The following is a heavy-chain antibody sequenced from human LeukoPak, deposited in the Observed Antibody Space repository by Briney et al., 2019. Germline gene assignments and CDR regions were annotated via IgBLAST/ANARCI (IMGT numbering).Heavy chain of an antibody. CDR3: ASSPLGTAMAFPMDV. D-gene: IGHD5-18*01. CDR2: IHHSGST. J-gene: IGHJ6*02. V-gene: IGHV4-31*03. Sequence: SETLSLTCTVSGGSISSGNYYWSWIRQHPGKGLEWIGYIHHSGSTYYNPSLKSRVIISVDTSKNQFSLKLSSVTAADTAVYYCASSPLGTAMAFPMDVWGQGTTVTVSS. CDR1: GGSISSGNYY.